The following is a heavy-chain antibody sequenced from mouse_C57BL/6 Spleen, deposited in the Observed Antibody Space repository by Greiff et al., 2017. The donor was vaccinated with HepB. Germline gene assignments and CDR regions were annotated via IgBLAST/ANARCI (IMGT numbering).Heavy chain of an antibody. J-gene: IGHJ2*01. D-gene: IGHD1-1*01. CDR3: ARGATVVANFDY. V-gene: IGHV1-82*01. Sequence: VKLMESGPELVKPGASVKISCKASGYAFSSSWMNWVKQRPGKGLEWIGRIYPGDGDTNYNGKFKGKATLTADKSSSTAYMQLSSLTSEDSAVYFCARGATVVANFDYWGQGTTLTVSS. CDR1: GYAFSSSW. CDR2: IYPGDGDT.